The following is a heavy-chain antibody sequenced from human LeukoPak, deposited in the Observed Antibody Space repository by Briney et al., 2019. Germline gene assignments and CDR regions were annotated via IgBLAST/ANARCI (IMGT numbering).Heavy chain of an antibody. V-gene: IGHV4-59*11. CDR2: FSYSGST. Sequence: SETLSLTRTVSGASMRTHYWSWIRQPPGEGLEWIGYFSYSGSTNYNPSLKSRVTLSVDTSTNQFSLKLNSMTAADTAVYYCARGERLGPDYWGQGTLVTVSS. CDR3: ARGERLGPDY. CDR1: GASMRTHY. D-gene: IGHD7-27*01. J-gene: IGHJ4*02.